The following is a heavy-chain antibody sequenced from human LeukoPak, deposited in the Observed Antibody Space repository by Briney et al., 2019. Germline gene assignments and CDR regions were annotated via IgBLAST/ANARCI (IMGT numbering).Heavy chain of an antibody. J-gene: IGHJ4*02. CDR1: GYTFTGYY. V-gene: IGHV1-2*02. CDR3: ATLQLGLTTYFDY. D-gene: IGHD4-17*01. Sequence: ASVKVSCKASGYTFTGYYMHWVRQAPGQGLEWMGWINPNSGGTNYAQKFQGRVTMTRDTSISTAYMELSRLRSDDTAVYYCATLQLGLTTYFDYWGQGTLVTVFS. CDR2: INPNSGGT.